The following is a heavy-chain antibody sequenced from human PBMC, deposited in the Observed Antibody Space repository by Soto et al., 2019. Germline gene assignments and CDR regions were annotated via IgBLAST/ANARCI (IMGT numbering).Heavy chain of an antibody. V-gene: IGHV3-33*01. CDR2: IWYDGSNK. CDR1: GFTFSSYG. CDR3: ARDGGPIGGYDLYYYYGMDV. Sequence: QVQLVESGGGVVQPGRSLRLSCAASGFTFSSYGMHWVRQAPGKGLEWVAVIWYDGSNKYYADSVKGRFTISRDNSKNTLYLQMNSLRAEDTAVYYCARDGGPIGGYDLYYYYGMDVW. D-gene: IGHD5-12*01. J-gene: IGHJ6*01.